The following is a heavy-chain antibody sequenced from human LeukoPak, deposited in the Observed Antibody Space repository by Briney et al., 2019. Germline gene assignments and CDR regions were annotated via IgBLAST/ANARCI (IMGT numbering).Heavy chain of an antibody. CDR3: ARDRPGRYCSTISCYSASPFDP. CDR1: GGTVSRYP. J-gene: IGHJ5*02. V-gene: IGHV1-69*13. Sequence: SVKVSCKASGGTVSRYPISWVRQAPGQGLEWMGGIIPIFGTANYAQKFQGRVTITADESTSTAYMELSRLRSEDTAVYYCARDRPGRYCSTISCYSASPFDPWGQGTLVTVSS. D-gene: IGHD2-2*02. CDR2: IIPIFGTA.